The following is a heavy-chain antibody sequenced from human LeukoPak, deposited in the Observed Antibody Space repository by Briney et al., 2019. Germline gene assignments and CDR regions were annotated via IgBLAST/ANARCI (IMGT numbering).Heavy chain of an antibody. Sequence: GGSLRLSCAASGLSFSDYYVSWIRQAPGKGLECVSYISSRGTTIYYADSVKGRFTISRDNAKNSLYLQMSSLRAEDTAVYYCARVYYGSGSLRHFDYWGQGTLVTVSS. CDR3: ARVYYGSGSLRHFDY. J-gene: IGHJ4*02. CDR2: ISSRGTTI. V-gene: IGHV3-11*01. CDR1: GLSFSDYY. D-gene: IGHD3-10*01.